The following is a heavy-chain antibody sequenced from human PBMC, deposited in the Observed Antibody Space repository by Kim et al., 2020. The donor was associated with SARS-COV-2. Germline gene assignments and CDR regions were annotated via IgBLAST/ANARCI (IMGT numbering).Heavy chain of an antibody. Sequence: ASVKVSCKASGYTFTSYAMHWVRQAPGQRLEWMGWINAGNGNTRYSQNFQGIVTIARDTSASTVYMELSSLRSEDTAVYYCARPSRGCSSTSCLDYWGQGTLVTVSS. CDR2: INAGNGNT. J-gene: IGHJ4*02. CDR1: GYTFTSYA. CDR3: ARPSRGCSSTSCLDY. D-gene: IGHD2-2*01. V-gene: IGHV1-3*01.